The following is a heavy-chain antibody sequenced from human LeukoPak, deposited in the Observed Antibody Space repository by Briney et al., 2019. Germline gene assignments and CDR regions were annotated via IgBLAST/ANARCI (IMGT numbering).Heavy chain of an antibody. CDR3: TTDVHTL. J-gene: IGHJ4*02. CDR2: IRSKADGGTT. V-gene: IGHV3-15*01. Sequence: PGGSLRLSCAASGFTFSDAWMNWVRQSPGKGLEWVGRIRSKADGGTTDYAALVKGRFIISRDDSKNTVYLQMNSLETEDTGVYSCTTDVHTLWAQGTLVTVSS. CDR1: GFTFSDAW. D-gene: IGHD1-1*01.